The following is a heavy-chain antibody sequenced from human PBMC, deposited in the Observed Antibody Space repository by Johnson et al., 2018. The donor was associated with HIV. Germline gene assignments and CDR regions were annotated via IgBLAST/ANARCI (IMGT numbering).Heavy chain of an antibody. V-gene: IGHV3-30-3*01. CDR1: GFTFSAYA. D-gene: IGHD3-10*01. CDR2: ISYDGSNK. CDR3: ASPYYYAFDI. J-gene: IGHJ3*02. Sequence: VQLVESGGGVVQPGRSLRLSCAASGFTFSAYAIHWVRQAPGKGLEWVAVISYDGSNKFYADSVKGRFTISRDNSNNTLYLQMNSLRAEDTALYYCASPYYYAFDIWGQGTMVTVSS.